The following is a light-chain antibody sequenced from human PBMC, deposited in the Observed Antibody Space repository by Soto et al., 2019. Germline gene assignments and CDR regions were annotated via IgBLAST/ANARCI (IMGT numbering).Light chain of an antibody. V-gene: IGKV1-5*03. CDR1: QSISSW. CDR2: KAS. CDR3: QQYNTRET. Sequence: DIQMTQSPSTLSASVGDRVTITGRASQSISSWLAWYQQKPGKAPKLLIYKASSLESGVPSRLSGSGSGTEFTLTISSLQPDDVATYYCQQYNTRETFGQGTKVEIK. J-gene: IGKJ1*01.